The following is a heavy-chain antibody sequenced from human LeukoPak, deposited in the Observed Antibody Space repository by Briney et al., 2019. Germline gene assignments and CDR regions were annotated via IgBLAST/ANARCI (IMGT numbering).Heavy chain of an antibody. CDR3: AKFGAVRVTTSWSAFDI. CDR1: GFTFSSYA. Sequence: GGSLRLSCAASGFTFSSYAMSWVRQAPGKGLEWVSATSGSGGSTYYADSVKGRFTISRDNSKNTLYLQMNSLRAEDTAVYYCAKFGAVRVTTSWSAFDIWGQGTMVTVSS. J-gene: IGHJ3*02. CDR2: TSGSGGST. V-gene: IGHV3-23*01. D-gene: IGHD4-17*01.